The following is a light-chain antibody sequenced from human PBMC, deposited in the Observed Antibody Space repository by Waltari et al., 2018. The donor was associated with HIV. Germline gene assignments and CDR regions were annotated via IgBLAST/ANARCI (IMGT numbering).Light chain of an antibody. Sequence: DIQMTQSPSSLSASVGDRVTISCRSGQSIRNYLNWYQQKPGKAPKLLIYAASSLQSGVPSRFRGSASGTDFTLTISSLQPEDFATYYCQQSYDAPYTFGQGTKMEIK. CDR3: QQSYDAPYT. CDR1: QSIRNY. V-gene: IGKV1-39*01. J-gene: IGKJ2*01. CDR2: AAS.